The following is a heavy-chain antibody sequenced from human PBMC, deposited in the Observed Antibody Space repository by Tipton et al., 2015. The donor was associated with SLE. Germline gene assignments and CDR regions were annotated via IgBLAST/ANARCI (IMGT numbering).Heavy chain of an antibody. CDR3: ATWIAAAGNDAFDI. D-gene: IGHD6-13*01. CDR1: GGSFSGHY. Sequence: TLSLTCAVYGGSFSGHYWSWIRQPPGKGLEWIGYIYYSGSTNYNPSLKSRVTISVDTSKNQFSLKLSSVTAADTAVYYCATWIAAAGNDAFDIWGQGTMVTVSS. J-gene: IGHJ3*02. V-gene: IGHV4-59*11. CDR2: IYYSGST.